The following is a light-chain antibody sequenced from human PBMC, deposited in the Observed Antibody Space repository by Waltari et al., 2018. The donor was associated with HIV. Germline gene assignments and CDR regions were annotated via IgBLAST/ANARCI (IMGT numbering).Light chain of an antibody. V-gene: IGLV1-47*01. CDR3: PTWDDSLSGPV. J-gene: IGLJ3*02. Sequence: QSVLTQPPSASGTPGQRVAISCSGSSSNIGSNYVYWYQQLPGTAPKVLIYRSNQRPSGVPDRFSGSKSGTSASLAISALRSEDEADYYCPTWDDSLSGPVFGGGTKLTVL. CDR2: RSN. CDR1: SSNIGSNY.